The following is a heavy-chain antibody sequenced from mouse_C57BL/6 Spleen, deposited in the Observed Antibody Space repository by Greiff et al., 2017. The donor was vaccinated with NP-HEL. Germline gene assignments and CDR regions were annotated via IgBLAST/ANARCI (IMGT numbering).Heavy chain of an antibody. D-gene: IGHD1-1*01. J-gene: IGHJ2*01. CDR3: ARGHYYGSISDY. V-gene: IGHV1-66*01. CDR1: GYSFTSYY. Sequence: QVQLKESGPELVKPGASVKISCKASGYSFTSYYIHWVKQRPGQGLEWIGWIYPGSGNTKYNEKFKGKATLTADTSSSTAYMQLSSLTSEDSAVYYCARGHYYGSISDYWGQGTTLTVSS. CDR2: IYPGSGNT.